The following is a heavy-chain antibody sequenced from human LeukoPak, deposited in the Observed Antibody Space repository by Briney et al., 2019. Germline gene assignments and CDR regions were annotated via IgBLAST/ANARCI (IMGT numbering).Heavy chain of an antibody. CDR1: GFTFSSYA. CDR2: ISYDGSNK. D-gene: IGHD2-2*01. V-gene: IGHV3-30-3*01. J-gene: IGHJ4*02. Sequence: GRSLRLSCAASGFTFSSYAMHWVRQAPGKGLEWVAVISYDGSNKYYADSVKGRFTISRDNSKNTLYLQMNSLRAEDTAVYYCARDPVPIWPRPDYWGQGTLVTVSS. CDR3: ARDPVPIWPRPDY.